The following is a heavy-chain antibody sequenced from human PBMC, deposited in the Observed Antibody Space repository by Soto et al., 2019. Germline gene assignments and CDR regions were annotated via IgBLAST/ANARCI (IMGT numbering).Heavy chain of an antibody. CDR2: IYYSGST. D-gene: IGHD3-9*01. V-gene: IGHV4-59*08. CDR3: ARRYYDILTGHDYYGMDV. Sequence: SETLSLTCTVSGGSISSYYWSWIRQPPGKGLGWIGYIYYSGSTNYNPSLKSRVTISVDTSKNQFSLKLSSVTAADTAVYYCARRYYDILTGHDYYGMDVWGQGTTVTVSS. CDR1: GGSISSYY. J-gene: IGHJ6*02.